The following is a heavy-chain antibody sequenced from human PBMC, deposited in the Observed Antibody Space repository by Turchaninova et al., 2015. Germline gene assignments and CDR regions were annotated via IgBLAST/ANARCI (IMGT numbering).Heavy chain of an antibody. D-gene: IGHD2-21*02. V-gene: IGHV2-5*02. J-gene: IGHJ4*02. CDR1: GFSPSNSGGG. CDR3: AHTPLCGGDCYALGPYFDY. Sequence: QITLKESGPTLVKPTQTLTLTCTFSGFSPSNSGGGGGGTRPPPGKALEWLALIYLDDDKRYSPSLKSRLTITKDTSKNQVVLTMTNMDPVDTATYYCAHTPLCGGDCYALGPYFDYWGQGTLVTVSS. CDR2: IYLDDDK.